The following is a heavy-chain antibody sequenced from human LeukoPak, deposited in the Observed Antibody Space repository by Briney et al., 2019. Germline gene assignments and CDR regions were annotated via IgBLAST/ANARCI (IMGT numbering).Heavy chain of an antibody. V-gene: IGHV1-18*04. D-gene: IGHD6-19*01. J-gene: IGHJ4*02. CDR2: SSSNNDKT. CDR1: GYTFTNHG. Sequence: ASVKVSCKTSGYTFTNHGISWVRQAPGQGLEWMGWSSSNNDKTYYAQKIQDRVTMTTDTTTGTAFTELRRLRSDDTAVYYCARDDKSGWYPHPDFWGQGTLVTVSS. CDR3: ARDDKSGWYPHPDF.